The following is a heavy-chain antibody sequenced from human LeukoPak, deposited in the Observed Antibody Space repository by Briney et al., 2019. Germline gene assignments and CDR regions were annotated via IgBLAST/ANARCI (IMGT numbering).Heavy chain of an antibody. J-gene: IGHJ4*02. CDR3: VSFYETN. Sequence: GGSLRLSCAASGNYWMHWVRQAPGKGLVWVSHVNSDGSWTSHADSVKGRFTISKDNAKNTAYLQMNNLRTEDTAVYYCVSFYETNWGRGTLVTVSS. CDR1: GNYW. CDR2: VNSDGSWT. V-gene: IGHV3-74*01. D-gene: IGHD2-2*01.